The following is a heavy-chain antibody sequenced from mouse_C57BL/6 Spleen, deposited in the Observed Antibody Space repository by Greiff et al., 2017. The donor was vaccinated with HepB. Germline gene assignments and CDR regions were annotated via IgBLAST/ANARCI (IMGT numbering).Heavy chain of an antibody. CDR1: GFTFSDYG. Sequence: EVQLVESGGGLVKPGGSLKLSCAASGFTFSDYGMHWVRQAPEKGLEWVAYISSGSSTIYYADTVKGRFTISRDNATNTLFLQMTSLRSEETAMYYCAREYYYASRDFESWGQGTTLSVSS. CDR3: AREYYYASRDFES. V-gene: IGHV5-17*01. D-gene: IGHD1-1*01. J-gene: IGHJ2*01. CDR2: ISSGSSTI.